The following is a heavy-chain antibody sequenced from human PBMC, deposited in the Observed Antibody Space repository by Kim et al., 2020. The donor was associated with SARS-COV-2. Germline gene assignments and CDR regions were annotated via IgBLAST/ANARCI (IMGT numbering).Heavy chain of an antibody. D-gene: IGHD3-22*01. CDR1: GGSISSSSYY. Sequence: SETLSLTCTVSGGSISSSSYYWGWIRQPPGKGLEWIGSIYYSGSTYYNPSLKSRVTISVDTSRNQFSLKLSSVTAADTAVYYCARHEGSSTDYYDSSGYRWGSYFAYWGQGTLVTVSS. V-gene: IGHV4-39*01. CDR3: ARHEGSSTDYYDSSGYRWGSYFAY. CDR2: IYYSGST. J-gene: IGHJ4*02.